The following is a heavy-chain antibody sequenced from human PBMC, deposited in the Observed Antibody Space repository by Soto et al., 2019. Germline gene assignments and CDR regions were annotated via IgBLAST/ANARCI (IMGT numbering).Heavy chain of an antibody. CDR3: STRPPPHGDLPLEF. J-gene: IGHJ4*02. CDR2: IKSKTGGGRA. Sequence: EVHLVESGGGLVKPGGSLRLSCAASGFTFSDAWMIWVRQAPGRGLEWVGRIKSKTGGGRADYADPVKGRFTISRDDSKNTLYLQMNSLRAEDTAVYYCSTRPPPHGDLPLEFWGQGTLVTVSS. D-gene: IGHD4-17*01. V-gene: IGHV3-15*01. CDR1: GFTFSDAW.